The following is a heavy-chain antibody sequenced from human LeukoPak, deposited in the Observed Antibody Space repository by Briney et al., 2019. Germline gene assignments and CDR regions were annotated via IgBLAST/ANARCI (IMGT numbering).Heavy chain of an antibody. J-gene: IGHJ4*02. CDR2: IKQDGSEK. CDR3: ARDSRGAFDY. V-gene: IGHV3-7*01. D-gene: IGHD3-10*01. Sequence: GGSLRLSCAASGFTFSRYWMSWVCQAPGKGLEWVANIKQDGSEKYYVDSVKGRFTISRDNAKNSLYLQMNSLRAEDTAVCYCARDSRGAFDYWGQGTLVTVSS. CDR1: GFTFSRYW.